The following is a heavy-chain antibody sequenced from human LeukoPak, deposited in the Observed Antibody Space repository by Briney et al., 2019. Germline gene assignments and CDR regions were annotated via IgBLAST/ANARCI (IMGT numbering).Heavy chain of an antibody. CDR3: ARAGSSGRYAIVGY. Sequence: GESLRLSCAASGFTFSSYWMHWVSQAPGKWLVWVSRINTDVSHTIYADSMEDRFTISRDNAKNTLYLQMNSLRAEDTAVYYCARAGSSGRYAIVGYWGKGTLVTVSS. D-gene: IGHD3-10*01. V-gene: IGHV3-74*01. CDR1: GFTFSSYW. CDR2: INTDVSHT. J-gene: IGHJ4*01.